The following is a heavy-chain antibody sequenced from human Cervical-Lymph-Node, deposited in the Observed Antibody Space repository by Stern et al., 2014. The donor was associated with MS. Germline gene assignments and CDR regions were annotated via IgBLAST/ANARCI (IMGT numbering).Heavy chain of an antibody. D-gene: IGHD5-24*01. Sequence: VQLVQSGGTLVQPGGSLRLSCAASGSTVNSNYMTWVRQAPGQGLEWVSIFYSGISTYYAESVKGRFSFSIYNSKNTLFLHMNNLRVEDTAMYYCTREMAARRLDPWGQGTLVIVSA. CDR2: FYSGIST. J-gene: IGHJ5*02. CDR1: GSTVNSNY. CDR3: TREMAARRLDP. V-gene: IGHV3-66*01.